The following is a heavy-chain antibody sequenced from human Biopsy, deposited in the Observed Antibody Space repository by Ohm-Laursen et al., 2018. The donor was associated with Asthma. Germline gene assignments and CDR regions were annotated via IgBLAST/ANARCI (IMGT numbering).Heavy chain of an antibody. D-gene: IGHD2-2*01. V-gene: IGHV1-69*13. CDR3: ARKAGSCISRTCYSLDF. Sequence: ASETVSCKSLGGTFNTYVIGWVRQAPGQGLEWMGGINSVFGTTTYPQKFQDRVTITADDSTSTVYMELSSLRSEDTAVYYCARKAGSCISRTCYSLDFWGQGTLVTVSS. CDR1: GGTFNTYV. CDR2: INSVFGTT. J-gene: IGHJ4*02.